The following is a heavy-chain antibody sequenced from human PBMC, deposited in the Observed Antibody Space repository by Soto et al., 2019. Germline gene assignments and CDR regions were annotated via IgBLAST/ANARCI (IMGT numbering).Heavy chain of an antibody. CDR1: GGTFSSYA. CDR3: ARPGGPNYGGPWGMDV. D-gene: IGHD4-17*01. CDR2: IIPIFGTA. V-gene: IGHV1-69*01. J-gene: IGHJ6*02. Sequence: QVQLVQSGAEVKKPGSSVKVSCKASGGTFSSYAISWVRQAPGQGLEWMGGIIPIFGTANYAQKFQGRVTITADESTSTAYMELSCLRSEDTAVYYCARPGGPNYGGPWGMDVWGQGTTVTVSS.